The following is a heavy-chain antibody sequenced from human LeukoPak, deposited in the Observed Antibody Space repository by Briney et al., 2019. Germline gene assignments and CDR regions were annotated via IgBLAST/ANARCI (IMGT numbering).Heavy chain of an antibody. CDR2: ISGSGGST. D-gene: IGHD4-23*01. Sequence: GGSLRLSCAASGFTFSSYAMSWVRQAPGKGLEWVSAISGSGGSTYYADSVKGRFTISRDNSKNALYLQMNSLRAEDTAVYYCAKAFNPDYGGNLDAFDIWGQGTMVTVSS. CDR1: GFTFSSYA. V-gene: IGHV3-23*01. CDR3: AKAFNPDYGGNLDAFDI. J-gene: IGHJ3*02.